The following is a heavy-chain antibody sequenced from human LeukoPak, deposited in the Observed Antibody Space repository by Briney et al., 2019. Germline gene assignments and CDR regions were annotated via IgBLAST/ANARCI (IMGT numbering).Heavy chain of an antibody. V-gene: IGHV3-73*01. D-gene: IGHD2-15*01. CDR2: IRSKANRYAT. J-gene: IGHJ3*02. CDR1: GFTFSGSA. Sequence: PGGSLRLSCAASGFTFSGSAMHWVRQASGKGLEWVGRIRSKANRYATAYAASVKGRSTIARDNAKNSLDLQMNSLRAEDTSVYYCARRYCSGGSCYVQDAFDIWGQGTMVTVSS. CDR3: ARRYCSGGSCYVQDAFDI.